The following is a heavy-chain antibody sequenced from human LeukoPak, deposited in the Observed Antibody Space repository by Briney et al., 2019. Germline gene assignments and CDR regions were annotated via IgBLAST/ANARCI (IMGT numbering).Heavy chain of an antibody. V-gene: IGHV1-69*13. J-gene: IGHJ3*02. Sequence: SVKLSCKASGRTFSSYAISWVRQAPGHGLEWMGGIIPIFGTANYAQKFQGRVTITADESTSTAYMELSSLRSEDTAVYYCASLNYDILTGYYRAFDIWGQGTMVTVSS. D-gene: IGHD3-9*01. CDR1: GRTFSSYA. CDR3: ASLNYDILTGYYRAFDI. CDR2: IIPIFGTA.